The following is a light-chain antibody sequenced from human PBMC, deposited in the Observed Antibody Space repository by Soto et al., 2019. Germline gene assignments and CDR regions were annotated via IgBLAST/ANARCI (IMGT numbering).Light chain of an antibody. CDR3: SSYTSSSGWV. CDR1: SSDVGGYSY. V-gene: IGLV2-14*01. J-gene: IGLJ3*02. Sequence: QSALTQPASMSGSPGQSITISCTGTSSDVGGYSYVSWYQQHPGKAPKLMIYEVSNRPSGVSNRFSASKSGNTASLTISGLQAEDEADYYCSSYTSSSGWVFGGGTKLTVL. CDR2: EVS.